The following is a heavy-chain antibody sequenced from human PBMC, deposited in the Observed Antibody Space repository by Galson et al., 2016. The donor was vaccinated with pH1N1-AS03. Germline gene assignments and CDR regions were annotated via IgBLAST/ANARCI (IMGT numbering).Heavy chain of an antibody. CDR2: ISGDNGNT. CDR3: ARDLGGGIIKEAY. Sequence: SVKVSCKASGYTFTSYGSSWVRQAPGQGLEWMGWISGDNGNTNYAQKFQGRVTMTTDTSTSTAYMELRRLRSDDTAVFYCARDLGGGIIKEAYWGQGTLVTVSS. J-gene: IGHJ4*02. CDR1: GYTFTSYG. V-gene: IGHV1-18*04. D-gene: IGHD3-10*01.